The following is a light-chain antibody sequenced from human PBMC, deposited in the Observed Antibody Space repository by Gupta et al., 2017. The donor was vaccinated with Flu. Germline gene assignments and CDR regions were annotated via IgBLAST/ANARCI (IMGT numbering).Light chain of an antibody. CDR1: QSVSSS. CDR3: QHYNYWPGT. CDR2: GAS. Sequence: GERATLSCRASQSVSSSLAWYQQKPGQPPRLLIYGASTRATGIPARFSGSGSGTEFTLTISSLQSEDFAFYYCQHYNYWPGTFGQGTKVEIK. J-gene: IGKJ1*01. V-gene: IGKV3-15*01.